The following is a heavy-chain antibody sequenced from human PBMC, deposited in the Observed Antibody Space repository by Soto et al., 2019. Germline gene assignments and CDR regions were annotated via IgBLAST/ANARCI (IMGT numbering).Heavy chain of an antibody. D-gene: IGHD3-3*01. CDR1: GFTFSSYA. CDR3: ARDRTPDFWSGYYDY. J-gene: IGHJ4*02. Sequence: ALRLSCAASGFTFSSYAMHWVRQAPGKGLEWVAVISYDGSNKYYADSVKGRFTISRDNSKNTLYLQMNSLRAEDTAVYYCARDRTPDFWSGYYDYWGQGTLVTVSS. V-gene: IGHV3-30-3*01. CDR2: ISYDGSNK.